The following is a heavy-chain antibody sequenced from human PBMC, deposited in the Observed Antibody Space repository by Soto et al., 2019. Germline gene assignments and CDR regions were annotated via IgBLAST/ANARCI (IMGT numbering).Heavy chain of an antibody. J-gene: IGHJ4*02. CDR1: GFSLTTSGVG. V-gene: IGHV2-5*02. CDR3: AHRQAGYNSGWNEGYVDY. D-gene: IGHD6-19*01. Sequence: SGPTLVNPTETLTLTCTFSGFSLTTSGVGVGWIRQPPGNSLEWLAVVYWDDDKRYSPSLRSRLTITKDASKNQVVLTMTNMEPVDTATYYCAHRQAGYNSGWNEGYVDYWGQGTLVAAPQ. CDR2: VYWDDDK.